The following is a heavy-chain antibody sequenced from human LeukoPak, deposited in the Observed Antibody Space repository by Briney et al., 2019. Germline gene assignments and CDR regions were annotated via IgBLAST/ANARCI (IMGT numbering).Heavy chain of an antibody. D-gene: IGHD2/OR15-2a*01. Sequence: RWALRLSCAASAFNFSDYGMHWVRQAPGKGVEWVAIIWYDGSNKYYADSVKGRFTLSRDNSEDTVYLHMNILRPEDTAVYYCARDAQDYFDSTTSFDYWGQGTLLIVSS. CDR1: AFNFSDYG. V-gene: IGHV3-33*01. CDR2: IWYDGSNK. J-gene: IGHJ4*02. CDR3: ARDAQDYFDSTTSFDY.